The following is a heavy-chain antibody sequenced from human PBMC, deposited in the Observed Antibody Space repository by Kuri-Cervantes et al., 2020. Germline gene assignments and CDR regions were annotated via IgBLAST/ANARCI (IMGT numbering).Heavy chain of an antibody. D-gene: IGHD3-10*01. CDR1: GFTFSDYY. CDR3: ARATLAGSFSGMDV. Sequence: GESLKISCAASGFTFSDYYMNWVRQAPGKGLEWVSYISSSSSTIYYADSVKGRFTISRDNAKNSLYLQMNSLRAEDTAVYYCARATLAGSFSGMDVWGQGTTVTVSS. CDR2: ISSSSSTI. J-gene: IGHJ6*02. V-gene: IGHV3-11*01.